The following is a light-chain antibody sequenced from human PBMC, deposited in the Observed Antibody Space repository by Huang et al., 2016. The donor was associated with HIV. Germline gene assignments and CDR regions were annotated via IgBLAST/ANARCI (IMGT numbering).Light chain of an antibody. CDR1: QSVSSNY. CDR2: GAS. Sequence: EIVLTQSPGTLSLSPGERATLSCRASQSVSSNYLAWYQQKPGQAPRFLIFGASSRATGIPDRFSGSGSGTDVTLTISRLEPEDFAVYYWQQYGSVPLTFGGGTKVGIK. CDR3: QQYGSVPLT. J-gene: IGKJ4*01. V-gene: IGKV3-20*01.